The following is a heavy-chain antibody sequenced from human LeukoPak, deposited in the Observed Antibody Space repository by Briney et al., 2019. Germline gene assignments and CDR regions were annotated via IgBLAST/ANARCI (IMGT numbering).Heavy chain of an antibody. J-gene: IGHJ4*02. CDR3: AKVRRITVVRDAFDY. Sequence: GGSLRLSCAASGFTFSSYGMHWVRQAPGKGLEWVSAISGSGGSTYYADSVKGRFAISRDNSKNTLYLQMNSLRAEDTAVYYCAKVRRITVVRDAFDYWGQGTLVTVSS. V-gene: IGHV3-23*01. CDR1: GFTFSSYG. D-gene: IGHD3-10*01. CDR2: ISGSGGST.